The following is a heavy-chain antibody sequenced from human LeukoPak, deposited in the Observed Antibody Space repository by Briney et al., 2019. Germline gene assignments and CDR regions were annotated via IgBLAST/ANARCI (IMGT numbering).Heavy chain of an antibody. CDR3: ARGGLQRAWFDP. CDR2: IIPIFGTA. Sequence: ASVKVSCKASGGTFSSYAISWVRQAPGQGLEWMGGIIPIFGTANYAQKFQGRVTITTDESTSTAYMELSSLRSEDTAVYYCARGGLQRAWFDPWGQGTLVTVSS. V-gene: IGHV1-69*05. J-gene: IGHJ5*02. CDR1: GGTFSSYA. D-gene: IGHD5-24*01.